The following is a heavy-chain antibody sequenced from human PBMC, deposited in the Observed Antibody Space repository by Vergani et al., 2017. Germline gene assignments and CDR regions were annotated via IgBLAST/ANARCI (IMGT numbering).Heavy chain of an antibody. J-gene: IGHJ4*02. Sequence: EVQLLESGGGLVQPGGSLGLSCAASGFTFSSYTMSWVRQAPGKGLEWVSAISGSGGSTYYADSVKGRFTISRDNSKNTLYLQMNSLRAEDTAVFYCVKNVVAAYCFDYWGQGTLVTVSS. CDR2: ISGSGGST. CDR3: VKNVVAAYCFDY. V-gene: IGHV3-23*01. D-gene: IGHD5-12*01. CDR1: GFTFSSYT.